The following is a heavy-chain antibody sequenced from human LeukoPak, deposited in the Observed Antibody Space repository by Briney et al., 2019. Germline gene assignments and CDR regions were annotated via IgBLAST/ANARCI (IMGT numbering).Heavy chain of an antibody. V-gene: IGHV3-21*01. D-gene: IGHD3-22*01. CDR1: GFTFSSYS. CDR2: ISSSSSYI. CDR3: ARDRRITMIVSTPEWFDP. J-gene: IGHJ5*02. Sequence: PGGSLRLSCAASGFTFSSYSMNWVRQAPGKGLEWVSSISSSSSYIYYADSVKGRFTISRDNAKNSLYLQMNSLRAEDTAVYYCARDRRITMIVSTPEWFDPWGQGTLVTVSS.